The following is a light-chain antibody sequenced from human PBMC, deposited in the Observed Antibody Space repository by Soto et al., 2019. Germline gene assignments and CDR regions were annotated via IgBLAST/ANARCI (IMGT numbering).Light chain of an antibody. CDR1: SSDVGGYNY. Sequence: QSALTQPASVSGSPGQSITISCTGTSSDVGGYNYVSWYQQHPGKAPKLMIYEVSNRPSGVSNRFSGSKSGNTASLTISGLQAEDEAYYYCCSLEGSNALVVFGGGTQLTVL. CDR3: CSLEGSNALVV. CDR2: EVS. J-gene: IGLJ2*01. V-gene: IGLV2-14*01.